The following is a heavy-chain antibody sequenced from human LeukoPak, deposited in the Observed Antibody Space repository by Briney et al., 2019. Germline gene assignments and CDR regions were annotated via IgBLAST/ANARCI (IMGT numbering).Heavy chain of an antibody. J-gene: IGHJ4*02. CDR3: AKDRLEQLPGGYFDY. CDR2: ISYDGSNK. D-gene: IGHD6-6*01. V-gene: IGHV3-30*18. Sequence: PGGSLRLSCAASGFTFSSYGMHWVRQAPGKGLEWVAVISYDGSNKYYADSVKGRLTISRDNSKNTLYLQMNSLRAEDTAVYYCAKDRLEQLPGGYFDYWGQGTLVTVSS. CDR1: GFTFSSYG.